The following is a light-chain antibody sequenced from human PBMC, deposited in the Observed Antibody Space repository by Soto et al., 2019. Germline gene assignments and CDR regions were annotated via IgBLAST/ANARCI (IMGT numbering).Light chain of an antibody. V-gene: IGKV1-39*01. J-gene: IGKJ1*01. CDR2: AAS. CDR3: QQSDSLPPT. Sequence: DIQMTQSPSSLSASVGDGVTITCRASQSVTNYLNWYQQKPGKAPKLLIFAASSLQSGVPSRFSGSGSGTDFTLTVTNLQPEDFATYYCQQSDSLPPTFGQGTKV. CDR1: QSVTNY.